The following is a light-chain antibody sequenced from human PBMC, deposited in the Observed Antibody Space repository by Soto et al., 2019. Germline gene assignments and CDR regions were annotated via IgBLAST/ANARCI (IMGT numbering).Light chain of an antibody. CDR2: DVS. Sequence: SALTQPASVSGSPGQSITISCTGASSDVGNYNYVSWYQHHPGKAPKLMIYDVSNRPSGVSNRFSGSKSGNTASLTISGLQAEDEADYYCTSYTSSTTVVFGGGTKVTVL. J-gene: IGLJ2*01. CDR1: SSDVGNYNY. V-gene: IGLV2-14*03. CDR3: TSYTSSTTVV.